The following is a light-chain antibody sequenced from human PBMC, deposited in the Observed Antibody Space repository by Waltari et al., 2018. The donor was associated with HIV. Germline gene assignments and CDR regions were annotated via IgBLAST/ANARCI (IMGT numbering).Light chain of an antibody. Sequence: QSVLTQPPSVSGAPGQRVTISCTGSSSTIGAGYDVHWYQHFPGTAPKLLIFGDSNRPSGVPDRFSGSKSGTSASLAITGLQAEDEADYYCQSYDTGLVFGGGTKLTVL. CDR2: GDS. CDR1: SSTIGAGYD. CDR3: QSYDTGLV. J-gene: IGLJ2*01. V-gene: IGLV1-40*01.